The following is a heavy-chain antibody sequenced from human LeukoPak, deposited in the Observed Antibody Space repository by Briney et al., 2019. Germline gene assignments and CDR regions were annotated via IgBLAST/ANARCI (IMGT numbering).Heavy chain of an antibody. CDR3: ARARKLHYYGSGSYSEYYFDY. CDR1: GGSISSYY. CDR2: IYYSGST. V-gene: IGHV4-59*01. Sequence: SETLSLTCTVSGGSISSYYWSWIRQPPGKGLEWIGYIYYSGSTNYNPPLKSRVTISVDTSKNQFSLKLSSVTAADTAVYYCARARKLHYYGSGSYSEYYFDYWGQGTLVTVSS. J-gene: IGHJ4*02. D-gene: IGHD3-10*01.